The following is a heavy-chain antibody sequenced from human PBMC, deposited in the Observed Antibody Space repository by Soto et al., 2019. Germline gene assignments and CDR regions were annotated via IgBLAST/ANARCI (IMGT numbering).Heavy chain of an antibody. V-gene: IGHV4-4*07. CDR2: IFSSGST. D-gene: IGHD5-12*01. J-gene: IGHJ4*02. CDR1: GGAINTFY. CDR3: AREGSYSAYNFAHGIQLWSFDF. Sequence: AETLSLTCTVSGGAINTFYCICCRHPXCKGLEWIGRIFSSGSTSFNPSLESRVAMSVDTSKNHFSLNLSSVTAADMAVYYCAREGSYSAYNFAHGIQLWSFDFWGQGALVTVSS.